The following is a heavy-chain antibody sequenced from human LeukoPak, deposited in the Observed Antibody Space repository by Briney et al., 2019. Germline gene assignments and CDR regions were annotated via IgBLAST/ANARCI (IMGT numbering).Heavy chain of an antibody. Sequence: ASVKVSCKASGYTFTSYGISWVRQAPGQGLEWMGWISAYNGNTNYAQKLQGRVTTTTDTSTSTAYMELRSLRSDDTAVYYCARSNYDFWSGYLVDYYYYGMDVWGQGTTVTVSS. D-gene: IGHD3-3*01. CDR2: ISAYNGNT. J-gene: IGHJ6*02. V-gene: IGHV1-18*01. CDR1: GYTFTSYG. CDR3: ARSNYDFWSGYLVDYYYYGMDV.